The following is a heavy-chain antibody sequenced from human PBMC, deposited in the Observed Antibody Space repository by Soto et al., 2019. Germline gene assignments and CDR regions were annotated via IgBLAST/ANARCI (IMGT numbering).Heavy chain of an antibody. CDR1: GFPFGNYA. V-gene: IGHV3-23*01. CDR3: AKEPRLQLAY. J-gene: IGHJ4*02. D-gene: IGHD1-1*01. Sequence: EVHLLESRGGLVQPGGSLRLSCTASGFPFGNYAMYWVRQAPGKGLEWVSGISGGGDGTNYADSVKGRFTVSRDNSRNTMYLQMNSLRAEDTAVYYCAKEPRLQLAYWGQGTLVTVSS. CDR2: ISGGGDGT.